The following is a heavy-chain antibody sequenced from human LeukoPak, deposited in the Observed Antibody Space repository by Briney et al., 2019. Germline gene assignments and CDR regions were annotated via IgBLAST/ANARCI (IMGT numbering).Heavy chain of an antibody. V-gene: IGHV1-69*05. CDR3: ARADTDYGGNSYYFDY. CDR1: GGTFSSYA. D-gene: IGHD4-23*01. Sequence: SVKVSCKASGGTFSSYAISWVRQASGQGLEWMGGIIPIFGTANYAQKFQGRVTITTDESTSTAYMELSSLRSEDTAVYYCARADTDYGGNSYYFDYWGQGTLVTVSS. J-gene: IGHJ4*02. CDR2: IIPIFGTA.